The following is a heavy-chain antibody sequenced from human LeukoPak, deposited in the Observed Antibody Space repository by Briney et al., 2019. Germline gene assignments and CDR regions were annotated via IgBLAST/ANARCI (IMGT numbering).Heavy chain of an antibody. J-gene: IGHJ4*02. CDR3: ARFDRDGCNLDY. CDR2: IYYTGST. Sequence: SETLSLTCTVSGGSISGYYWTWIRQPPGKGLGWIGYIYYTGSTNYNPSLKSRVTISVDTSKNQFSLNLSSVTAADTALYYCARFDRDGCNLDYWGQGTLVTVSS. D-gene: IGHD5-24*01. CDR1: GGSISGYY. V-gene: IGHV4-59*01.